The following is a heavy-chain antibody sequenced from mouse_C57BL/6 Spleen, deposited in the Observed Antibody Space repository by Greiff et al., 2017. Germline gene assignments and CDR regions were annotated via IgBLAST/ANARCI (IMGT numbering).Heavy chain of an antibody. CDR3: AREGGYSNFGMDY. Sequence: QVQLQQSGPELVKPGASVKISCKASGYAFSSSWMNWVKQRPGKGLEWIGRIYPGDGDTNYNGKFKSKATLTVDKSSSTAYMQLSSLTSEDSAVYYCAREGGYSNFGMDYWGQGTSVTVSS. J-gene: IGHJ4*01. D-gene: IGHD2-5*01. CDR1: GYAFSSSW. CDR2: IYPGDGDT. V-gene: IGHV1-82*01.